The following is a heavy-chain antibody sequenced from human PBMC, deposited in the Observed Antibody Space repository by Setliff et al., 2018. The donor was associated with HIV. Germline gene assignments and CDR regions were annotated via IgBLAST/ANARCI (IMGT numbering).Heavy chain of an antibody. CDR1: GDSISSNNYY. V-gene: IGHV4-39*07. D-gene: IGHD6-19*01. Sequence: TSETLSLTCTVSGDSISSNNYYWAWIRQPPGKGLEWIGSVHSYGSVYYNPSLQSRVTISLETSRNQFSLRVTSVTATDTAVYYCTRQSPVAGSGAFDIWGQGTMVTVSS. J-gene: IGHJ3*02. CDR2: VHSYGSV. CDR3: TRQSPVAGSGAFDI.